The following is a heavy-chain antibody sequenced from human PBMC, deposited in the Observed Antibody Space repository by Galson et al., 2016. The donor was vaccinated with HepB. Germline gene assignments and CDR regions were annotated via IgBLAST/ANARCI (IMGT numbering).Heavy chain of an antibody. D-gene: IGHD3-22*01. V-gene: IGHV3-23*01. CDR2: ISASGDDT. Sequence: SLRLSCAASRFAFSNYVMSWVRQAPGTGLEWVSTISASGDDTYYADPVKGRFTISRDNSKNTLNVQMNSLRADDTAVYYCAAGYYYGDLGRDWGQGTLVIVSS. CDR1: RFAFSNYV. CDR3: AAGYYYGDLGRD. J-gene: IGHJ4*02.